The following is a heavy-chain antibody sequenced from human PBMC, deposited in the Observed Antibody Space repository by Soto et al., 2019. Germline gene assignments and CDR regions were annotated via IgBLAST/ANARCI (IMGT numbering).Heavy chain of an antibody. CDR3: ARFYYDSSGYLPSPYYYYYGMDV. CDR1: GFTFSSYW. CDR2: IKQDGGEK. D-gene: IGHD3-22*01. J-gene: IGHJ6*02. V-gene: IGHV3-7*04. Sequence: GGSLRLSCAASGFTFSSYWMSWVRQAPGKGLEWVANIKQDGGEKYYVDSVKGRFTISRDNAKNSLYLQMNSLRAEDTAVYYCARFYYDSSGYLPSPYYYYYGMDVWGQGTTVTDSS.